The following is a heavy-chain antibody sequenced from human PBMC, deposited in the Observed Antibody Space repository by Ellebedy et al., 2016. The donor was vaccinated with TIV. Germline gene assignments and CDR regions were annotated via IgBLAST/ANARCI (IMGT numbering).Heavy chain of an antibody. CDR2: MNPSSGKT. Sequence: AASVKVSCKTSGYTFTNHDLNWPRQAPGQGLEWMGWMNPSSGKTGYAQKFQGRITITRNTSLSTAYMELSSLRSEDTALYYCARVTGGNSAFGYFDPWGQGSLVTVSS. D-gene: IGHD6-25*01. CDR1: GYTFTNHD. V-gene: IGHV1-8*01. CDR3: ARVTGGNSAFGYFDP. J-gene: IGHJ5*02.